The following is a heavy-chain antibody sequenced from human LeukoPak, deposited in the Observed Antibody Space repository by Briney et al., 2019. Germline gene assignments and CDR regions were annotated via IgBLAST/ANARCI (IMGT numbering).Heavy chain of an antibody. D-gene: IGHD3-10*01. J-gene: IGHJ6*03. CDR1: GGSISSYY. CDR3: ARSKYYYGSGSYPAFLSNYYDYMDV. Sequence: SETLSLTCTVSGGSISSYYWSWIRQPAGKGLEWIGRIYTSGSTNYNPSLKSRVTMSVDTSKNQFSLKLSSVTAADTAVYYCARSKYYYGSGSYPAFLSNYYDYMDVWGKGTTVTVSS. V-gene: IGHV4-4*07. CDR2: IYTSGST.